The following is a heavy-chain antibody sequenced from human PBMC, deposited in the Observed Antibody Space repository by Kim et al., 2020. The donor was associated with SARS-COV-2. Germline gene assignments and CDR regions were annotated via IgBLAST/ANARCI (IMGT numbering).Heavy chain of an antibody. CDR2: INTNTGNP. V-gene: IGHV7-4-1*02. CDR1: GYTFTSYA. Sequence: ASVKVSCKASGYTFTSYAMNWVRQAPGQGLEWMGWINTNTGNPTYAQGFTGRFVFSLDTSVSTAYLQISSLKAEDTAVYYCARGRANDYGGNQRRKPYYYYGMDVWGQGTTVTVSS. D-gene: IGHD4-17*01. CDR3: ARGRANDYGGNQRRKPYYYYGMDV. J-gene: IGHJ6*02.